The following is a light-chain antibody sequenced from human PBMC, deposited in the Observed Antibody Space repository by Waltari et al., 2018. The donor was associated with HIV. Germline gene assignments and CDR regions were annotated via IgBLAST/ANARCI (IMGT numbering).Light chain of an antibody. CDR1: SSDLGLYNL. Sequence: QSALTQPASVSGSPGQSISIPCSGSSSDLGLYNLVSWYQVSPGKAPKLIIHEVNKRPSGVSDRFSGSKSGKTASLTISGLQTEDGADDYCCSYAGDSNYVFETGTKVTVL. CDR2: EVN. CDR3: CSYAGDSNYV. V-gene: IGLV2-23*02. J-gene: IGLJ1*01.